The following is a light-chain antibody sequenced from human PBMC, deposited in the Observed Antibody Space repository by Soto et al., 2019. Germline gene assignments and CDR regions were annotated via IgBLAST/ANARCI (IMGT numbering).Light chain of an antibody. J-gene: IGKJ2*01. V-gene: IGKV3-20*01. Sequence: EIVLTQSPGTLSLSPGDRATLSCRASQSVSSNYLAWYQQKPGQAPRLLIYGASSRATGIPDRFSGSGSGTDFTLTISRLEPEDFAVYYCQQYGSSPPYTFGQWTKLEIK. CDR3: QQYGSSPPYT. CDR1: QSVSSNY. CDR2: GAS.